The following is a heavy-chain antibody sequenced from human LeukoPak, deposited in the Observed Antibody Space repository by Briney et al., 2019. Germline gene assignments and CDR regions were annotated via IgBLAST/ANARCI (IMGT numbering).Heavy chain of an antibody. Sequence: ASVKVSCKASGYTFTSYDINWVRQATGQGLEWMGWMNPNSGNTGYAQKFQGRVTMTRNTSISTAYMELSSLRSEDTAVYYCARDRGYYDSSGYHTWFDPWGQGTLVTVSS. CDR1: GYTFTSYD. J-gene: IGHJ5*02. V-gene: IGHV1-8*01. CDR3: ARDRGYYDSSGYHTWFDP. D-gene: IGHD3-22*01. CDR2: MNPNSGNT.